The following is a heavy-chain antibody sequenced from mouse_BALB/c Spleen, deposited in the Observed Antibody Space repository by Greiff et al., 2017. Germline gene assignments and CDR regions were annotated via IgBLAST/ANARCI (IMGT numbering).Heavy chain of an antibody. CDR3: ARRGLPLYAMDY. Sequence: DVKLQESGPGLVKPSQSLSLTCTVTGYSITSDYAWNWIRQFPGNKLEWMGYISYSGSTSYNPSLKSRISITRDTSKNQFFLQLNSVTTEDTATYYCARRGLPLYAMDYWGQGTSVTVAS. J-gene: IGHJ4*01. CDR2: ISYSGST. D-gene: IGHD3-1*01. V-gene: IGHV3-2*02. CDR1: GYSITSDYA.